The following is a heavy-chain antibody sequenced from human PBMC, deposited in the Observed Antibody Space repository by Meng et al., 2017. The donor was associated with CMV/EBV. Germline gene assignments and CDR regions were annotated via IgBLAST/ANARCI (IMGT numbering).Heavy chain of an antibody. CDR3: ARDRGFGELGGYYYYGMDV. D-gene: IGHD3-10*01. CDR1: GFTFSSYS. V-gene: IGHV3-21*01. J-gene: IGHJ6*02. Sequence: GESLKISCAASGFTFSSYSMNWVRQAPGKGLEWVSSISSSSSYIYYADSVKGRFTISRDNAKNSLYLQMNSLRAEDTAVYYCARDRGFGELGGYYYYGMDVWGQGTTVTVSS. CDR2: ISSSSSYI.